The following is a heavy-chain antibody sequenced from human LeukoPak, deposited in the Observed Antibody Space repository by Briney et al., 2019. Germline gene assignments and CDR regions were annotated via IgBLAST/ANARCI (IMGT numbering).Heavy chain of an antibody. D-gene: IGHD2-2*01. J-gene: IGHJ6*02. CDR2: ISYDGSNK. V-gene: IGHV3-30*18. CDR3: AKGKHCSSTSCSSKYHYGMDV. Sequence: PGGSLRLSCAASGFTFSSYGMHWVRQAPGKGLEWVAVISYDGSNKYYADSVKGRFTISRDNSKNTLYLQMNSLRAEDTAVYYCAKGKHCSSTSCSSKYHYGMDVWGQGTTVTVSS. CDR1: GFTFSSYG.